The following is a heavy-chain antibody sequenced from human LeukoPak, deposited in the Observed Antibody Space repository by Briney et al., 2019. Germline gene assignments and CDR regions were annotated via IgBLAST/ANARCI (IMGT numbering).Heavy chain of an antibody. V-gene: IGHV3-15*01. CDR1: GFTFSNAW. CDR3: TTKIVGAGLDAFDI. J-gene: IGHJ3*02. CDR2: IKSKTDGGTT. Sequence: PGGSLRLSCAASGFTFSNAWMSWVRQAPGKGLEWVGRIKSKTDGGTTDYAAPVKGRFTISRDDSKNTLYLQMNSLKTEDTAVYYCTTKIVGAGLDAFDIWGQGTMVTVSS. D-gene: IGHD1-26*01.